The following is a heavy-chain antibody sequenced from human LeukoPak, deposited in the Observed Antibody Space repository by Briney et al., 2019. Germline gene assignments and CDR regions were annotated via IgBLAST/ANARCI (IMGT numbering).Heavy chain of an antibody. CDR1: GFTFSSYW. CDR3: AKLSHLAPSDY. CDR2: INSDGSST. D-gene: IGHD2/OR15-2a*01. J-gene: IGHJ4*02. Sequence: GGSLRLSCAASGFTFSSYWMHWVRQAPGKGLVWVSRINSDGSSTSYADSVKGRFTISRDNSKNTLYLQMNSLRTEDAAVYYCAKLSHLAPSDYWGQGTLVTVSS. V-gene: IGHV3-74*01.